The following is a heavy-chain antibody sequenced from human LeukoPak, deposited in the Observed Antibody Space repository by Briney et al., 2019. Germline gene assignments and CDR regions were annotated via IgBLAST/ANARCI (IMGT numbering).Heavy chain of an antibody. Sequence: SVKVSCKASGGTFSSYAISWVRQAPGQGLEWMGGIIPIFGTANYAQKFQGRVTITADESTSTAYMELGSLRSEDTAVYYCARAPIAVAGSRSYYYYYMDVWGKGTTVTVSS. D-gene: IGHD6-19*01. J-gene: IGHJ6*03. CDR3: ARAPIAVAGSRSYYYYYMDV. CDR2: IIPIFGTA. CDR1: GGTFSSYA. V-gene: IGHV1-69*01.